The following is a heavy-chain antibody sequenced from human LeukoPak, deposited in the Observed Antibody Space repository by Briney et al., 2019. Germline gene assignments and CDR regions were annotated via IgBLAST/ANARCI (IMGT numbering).Heavy chain of an antibody. CDR3: ATLYYYGSGSYIFDY. D-gene: IGHD3-10*01. CDR1: GFTFSSYG. CDR2: ISYDGSNK. J-gene: IGHJ4*02. Sequence: PGGSLRLSCAASGFTFSSYGMHWVRQAPGKGLEWVAVISYDGSNKYYADSVKGRFTISRDNSKNTLYLQMNSLRAEDTAVYYCATLYYYGSGSYIFDYWGQGTLVTVSS. V-gene: IGHV3-30*03.